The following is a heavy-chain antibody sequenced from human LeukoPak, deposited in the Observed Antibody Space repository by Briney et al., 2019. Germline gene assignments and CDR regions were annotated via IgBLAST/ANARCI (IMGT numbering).Heavy chain of an antibody. Sequence: GASVKVSCKASGYTFTGYYMHWVRQAPGQGLEWMGWINPNSGGTNYAQKFQGRVTMTRDTSISTAYMELSRLRSDDTAVYYCARALEMALLPTDSWDQGTLVTVSS. J-gene: IGHJ4*02. CDR1: GYTFTGYY. V-gene: IGHV1-2*02. CDR3: ARALEMALLPTDS. D-gene: IGHD5-24*01. CDR2: INPNSGGT.